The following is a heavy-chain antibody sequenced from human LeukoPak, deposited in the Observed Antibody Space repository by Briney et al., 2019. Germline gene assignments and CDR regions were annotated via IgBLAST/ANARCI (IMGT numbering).Heavy chain of an antibody. D-gene: IGHD3-3*01. V-gene: IGHV4-34*01. Sequence: PSETLSLTCAVYGGSFSGYYWSWIRQPPGKGLEWIGEINHSGSTNYNPSLKSRVTISVDTSKNQFSLKLSSVTAADTAVYYCASMARFLEWLSPPHFDYWGQGTLVTVSS. J-gene: IGHJ4*02. CDR3: ASMARFLEWLSPPHFDY. CDR1: GGSFSGYY. CDR2: INHSGST.